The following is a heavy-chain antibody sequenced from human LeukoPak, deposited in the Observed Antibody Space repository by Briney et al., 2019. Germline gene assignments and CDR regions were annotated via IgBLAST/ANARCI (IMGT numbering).Heavy chain of an antibody. CDR3: AKDRFGELYLNYFDY. Sequence: PGGTLRLSCAASGFTFSSYAMSWVRQAPGQGLKWVSAISGSGGSTDYADSVKGRFTISRDNAKNTLYLQMNSLRAEDTAVYYCAKDRFGELYLNYFDYWGQGTLVTVSS. D-gene: IGHD3-10*01. J-gene: IGHJ4*02. V-gene: IGHV3-23*01. CDR1: GFTFSSYA. CDR2: ISGSGGST.